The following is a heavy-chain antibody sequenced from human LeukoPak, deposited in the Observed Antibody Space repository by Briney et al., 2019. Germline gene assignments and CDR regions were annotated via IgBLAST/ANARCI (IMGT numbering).Heavy chain of an antibody. CDR3: ARGLDFGVVIIEYYFDH. CDR2: INHSGST. V-gene: IGHV4-34*01. D-gene: IGHD3-3*01. J-gene: IGHJ4*02. Sequence: SETLSLTCAVYGGSFSGYYWSWIRQPPGKGLEWIGEINHSGSTNYNPSLKSRVTISVDTSKNQFSLKLSSVTAADTAVYYCARGLDFGVVIIEYYFDHWGQGTLVTVSS. CDR1: GGSFSGYY.